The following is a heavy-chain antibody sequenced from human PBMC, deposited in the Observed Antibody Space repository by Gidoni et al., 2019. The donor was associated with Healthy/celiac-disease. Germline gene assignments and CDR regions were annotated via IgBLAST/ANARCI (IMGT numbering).Heavy chain of an antibody. J-gene: IGHJ6*03. Sequence: VQLLASGGGVVPPGRSLRISFSAFVFHLRGSGIHWVRQATAKGLEWVAVRSYDGSNKYYADSVKGRFTISRDNSKNTLYRKMNSLRAEDTAVYYCAKDRRGLRFLDYMDVWGKGTTVTVSS. CDR2: RSYDGSNK. D-gene: IGHD3-3*01. CDR3: AKDRRGLRFLDYMDV. CDR1: VFHLRGSG. V-gene: IGHV3-30*18.